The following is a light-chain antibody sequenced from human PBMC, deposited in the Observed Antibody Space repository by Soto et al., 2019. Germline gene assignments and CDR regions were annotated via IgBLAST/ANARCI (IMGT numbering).Light chain of an antibody. CDR3: QQSYSTPLT. J-gene: IGKJ4*01. CDR2: AAS. V-gene: IGKV1-39*01. CDR1: QSISSY. Sequence: IQMTQSPSSLSASVGDRVTVTLLASQSISSYLNWYQQKPGKAPKLLIYAASSLQSGVPSRFSGSGSGTDFTLTISSLQPEDFATYYCQQSYSTPLTFGGGTKVDIK.